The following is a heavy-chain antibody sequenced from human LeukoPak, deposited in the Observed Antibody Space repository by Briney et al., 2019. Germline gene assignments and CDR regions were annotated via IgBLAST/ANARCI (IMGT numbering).Heavy chain of an antibody. CDR2: VNHSGST. V-gene: IGHV4-34*01. CDR3: ARTYYYDSSGYFY. CDR1: GGSFSGYY. J-gene: IGHJ4*02. D-gene: IGHD3-22*01. Sequence: SETLSLTCAVYGGSFSGYYWSWIRQPPGKGLEWIGEVNHSGSTNYNPSLKSRVTISVDTSKNQFSLKLSSVTAADTAVYYCARTYYYDSSGYFYWGQGTLVTVSS.